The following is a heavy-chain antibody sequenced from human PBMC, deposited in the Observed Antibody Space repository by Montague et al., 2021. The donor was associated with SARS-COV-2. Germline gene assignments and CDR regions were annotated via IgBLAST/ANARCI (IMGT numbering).Heavy chain of an antibody. CDR2: LYYSGST. CDR1: GGSISSTSYY. V-gene: IGHV4-39*07. J-gene: IGHJ5*02. CDR3: ARPGYSSSWYGFRSWFDP. D-gene: IGHD6-13*01. Sequence: SETLSLTYTVSGGSISSTSYYWAWIRQPPGKGLEWIGSLYYSGSTYYNTSFKSRVTISVDTSKNQFSLKLSSVTAADTAVYYCARPGYSSSWYGFRSWFDPWGQGTLVTVSS.